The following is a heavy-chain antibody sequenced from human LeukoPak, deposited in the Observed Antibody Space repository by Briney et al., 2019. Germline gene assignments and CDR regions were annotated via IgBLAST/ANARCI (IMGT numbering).Heavy chain of an antibody. J-gene: IGHJ4*02. D-gene: IGHD6-19*01. CDR1: GGSISSGGYS. Sequence: SQTLSLTCAVSGGSISSGGYSWSWIRQPPGKGLEWIGYIYYSGHTNYNPSLKSRVTISVDTSKNQFSLKLSSVTAADTAVYYCARGTSSGWGPRFDYWGQGTLVTVSS. CDR3: ARGTSSGWGPRFDY. CDR2: IYYSGHT. V-gene: IGHV4-30-4*07.